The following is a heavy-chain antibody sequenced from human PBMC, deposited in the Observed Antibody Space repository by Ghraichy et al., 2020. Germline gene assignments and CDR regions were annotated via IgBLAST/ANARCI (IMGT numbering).Heavy chain of an antibody. CDR3: ARDPGSSGYYYGY. V-gene: IGHV1-2*02. D-gene: IGHD3-22*01. J-gene: IGHJ4*02. Sequence: ASVKVSCKASGYTFTGYYMHWVRQAPGQGLEWMGWINPNSGGTNYAQKFQGRVTMTRDTSISTAYMELSRLRSDDTAVYYCARDPGSSGYYYGYWGQGTLVTVSS. CDR1: GYTFTGYY. CDR2: INPNSGGT.